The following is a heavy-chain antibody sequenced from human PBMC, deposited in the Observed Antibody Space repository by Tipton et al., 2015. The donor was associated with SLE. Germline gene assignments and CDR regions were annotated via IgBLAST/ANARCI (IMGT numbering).Heavy chain of an antibody. J-gene: IGHJ2*01. CDR3: ARHVAWDSSSWYFDL. V-gene: IGHV4-39*01. Sequence: TLSLTCTVSGGSISSSSYYWGWIRQPPGKGLEWIGSLHYSGSTYYNPSLKSRVTISVDTSKNQFSLKLSSVTAADTAVYYCARHVAWDSSSWYFDLWGRGTLVTVSS. CDR2: LHYSGST. D-gene: IGHD3-22*01. CDR1: GGSISSSSYY.